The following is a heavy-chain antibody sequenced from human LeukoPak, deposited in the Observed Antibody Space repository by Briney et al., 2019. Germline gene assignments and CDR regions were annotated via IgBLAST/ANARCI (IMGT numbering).Heavy chain of an antibody. D-gene: IGHD3-22*01. CDR3: AREFDPDYYDSSGYQYYFDY. CDR1: GYTFTSYG. Sequence: ASVKVSCKASGYTFTSYGISWVRQAPGQGLEWMGWISAYNGNTNYAQKLQGRVTMTIDTSTSTAYMELRSLRSDDTAVYYCAREFDPDYYDSSGYQYYFDYWGQGTLVTVSS. J-gene: IGHJ4*02. V-gene: IGHV1-18*01. CDR2: ISAYNGNT.